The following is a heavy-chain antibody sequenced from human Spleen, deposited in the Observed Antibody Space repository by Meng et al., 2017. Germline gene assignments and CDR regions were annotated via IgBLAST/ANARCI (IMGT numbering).Heavy chain of an antibody. Sequence: QLFQSWAEFEMPRASVKVSCKPSGYTFPAYYIHWVRQAPGQGLEWMGHINPDTGDTLYAQKFQGRVSMTGDTSISTAYVELSGLRSDDTAVYYCARDENISLGKLFGDYWGQGTLVTVFS. CDR3: ARDENISLGKLFGDY. CDR1: GYTFPAYY. D-gene: IGHD2-21*01. J-gene: IGHJ4*02. V-gene: IGHV1-2*06. CDR2: INPDTGDT.